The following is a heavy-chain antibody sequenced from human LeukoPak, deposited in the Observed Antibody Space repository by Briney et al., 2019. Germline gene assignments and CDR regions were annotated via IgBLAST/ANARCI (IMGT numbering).Heavy chain of an antibody. CDR3: ARDQGGYCSGGSCPQPGAFDI. CDR1: GFTFSDYY. Sequence: GGSLRLSCAASGFTFSDYYMSWIRQAPGKGLEWVSYISSSGSTIYYADSVKGRFTISRDNAKISLYLQMNSLRAEDTAVYYCARDQGGYCSGGSCPQPGAFDIWGQGTMVTVSS. CDR2: ISSSGSTI. J-gene: IGHJ3*02. D-gene: IGHD2-15*01. V-gene: IGHV3-11*04.